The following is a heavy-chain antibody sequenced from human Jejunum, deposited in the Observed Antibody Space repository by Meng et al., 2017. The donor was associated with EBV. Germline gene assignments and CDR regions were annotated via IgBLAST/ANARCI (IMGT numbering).Heavy chain of an antibody. CDR1: GDSITGSDYY. J-gene: IGHJ4*02. CDR3: ARGAYFSSSWYYFDY. D-gene: IGHD6-13*01. V-gene: IGHV4-39*07. Sequence: QRQRQELGPGLVRPSETLSLTCTVSGDSITGSDYYWGWIRQPPGKGLNWVGTIYYSGSTYYNPSLKSRVTISLDTSKSQFSLKLTSVTAADTALYYCARGAYFSSSWYYFDYWGQGTLVTVSS. CDR2: IYYSGST.